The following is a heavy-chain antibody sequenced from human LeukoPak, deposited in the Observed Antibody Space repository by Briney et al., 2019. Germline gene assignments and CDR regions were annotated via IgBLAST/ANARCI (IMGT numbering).Heavy chain of an antibody. D-gene: IGHD6-19*01. J-gene: IGHJ3*02. Sequence: SETLSLSCTVSGGSMNNYYWSWIRQPPGKGLEWIGYIDDSGSTKYNPSLKTRVTISVDRSKNQFSLKLNSVTAADTAVYYCARKSVAVRDAFDIWGQGAMVTVSS. CDR2: IDDSGST. CDR3: ARKSVAVRDAFDI. CDR1: GGSMNNYY. V-gene: IGHV4-59*01.